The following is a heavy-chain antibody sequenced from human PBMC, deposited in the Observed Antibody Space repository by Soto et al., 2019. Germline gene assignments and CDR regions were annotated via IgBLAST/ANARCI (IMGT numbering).Heavy chain of an antibody. J-gene: IGHJ6*02. CDR1: GFSLSTGGMG. CDR3: VHSRCGGDCLQSYSSHYYYGMDV. CDR2: IYWDDDK. Sequence: QITLKESGPTLVKPTQTLTLTCTFSGFSLSTGGMGVGWIRRPPGKALEWLALIYWDDDKRYSPSLKSRLTIAKDTSKNQVVLTMTNMDPVDTATYYCVHSRCGGDCLQSYSSHYYYGMDVWGQGTTVTVSS. V-gene: IGHV2-5*02. D-gene: IGHD2-21*02.